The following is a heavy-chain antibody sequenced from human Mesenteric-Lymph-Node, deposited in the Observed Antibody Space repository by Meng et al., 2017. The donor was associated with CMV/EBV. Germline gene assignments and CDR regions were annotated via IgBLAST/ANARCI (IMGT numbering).Heavy chain of an antibody. CDR2: INPNSGGT. D-gene: IGHD6-13*01. CDR1: GYTFTGYY. J-gene: IGHJ4*02. V-gene: IGHV1-2*02. CDR3: AYPSSSWYGGFDY. Sequence: ASVKVSCKASGYTFTGYYMHWVRQAPGQGLEWMGWINPNSGGTNYAQKFQGRVTMTRDTSISTAYMELSRLRSDDTAVYYCAYPSSSWYGGFDYWGQGTLVTVSS.